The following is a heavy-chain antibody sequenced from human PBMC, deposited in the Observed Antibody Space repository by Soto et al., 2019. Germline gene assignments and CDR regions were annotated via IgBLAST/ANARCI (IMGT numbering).Heavy chain of an antibody. J-gene: IGHJ6*02. CDR1: GFTFNSYG. Sequence: QVQLVESGGGVVQPGTSLRLSCTASGFTFNSYGIHWVRQAPGKGLEWLALIEYNAKNRFYADSVKGRFSISRDNSRNTVYLQVNGLRAEDTAVYYCAREGDDYCSGTRCFHSYGLDVWGQGTTVIVSS. CDR3: AREGDDYCSGTRCFHSYGLDV. V-gene: IGHV3-33*05. D-gene: IGHD2-15*01. CDR2: IEYNAKNR.